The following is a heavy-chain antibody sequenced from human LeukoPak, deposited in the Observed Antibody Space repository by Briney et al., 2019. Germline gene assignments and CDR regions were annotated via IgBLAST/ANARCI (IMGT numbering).Heavy chain of an antibody. Sequence: GASVKVSCKASGYTFTSYGISWVRQAPGQGLEWMGWISAYNGNTNYAQKLQGRVTMTTDTSTSTAYMELRSLRSGDTAVYYCARESYCSSTSCYEGYYYYYMDVWGKGTTVTVSS. CDR2: ISAYNGNT. CDR1: GYTFTSYG. J-gene: IGHJ6*03. CDR3: ARESYCSSTSCYEGYYYYYMDV. D-gene: IGHD2-2*01. V-gene: IGHV1-18*01.